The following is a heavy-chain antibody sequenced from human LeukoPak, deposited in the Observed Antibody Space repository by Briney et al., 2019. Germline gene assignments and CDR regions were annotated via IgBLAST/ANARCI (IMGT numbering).Heavy chain of an antibody. CDR3: AEGGYCARNSCFAPLFDY. CDR1: GGSISRYY. D-gene: IGHD2-2*01. CDR2: IHYSGTT. Sequence: PSETLSLTCTVSGGSISRYYWSWVRQPPGKGLEWIGYIHYSGTTDYNPSLKSRVTISVDTSKSKFSLRLNSVTAGVTAVYFCAEGGYCARNSCFAPLFDYWGQGTLATVSS. V-gene: IGHV4-59*01. J-gene: IGHJ4*02.